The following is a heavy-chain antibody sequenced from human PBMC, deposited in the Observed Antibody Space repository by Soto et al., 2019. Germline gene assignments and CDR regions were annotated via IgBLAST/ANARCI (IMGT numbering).Heavy chain of an antibody. D-gene: IGHD1-1*01. CDR3: AKGGNWTLGTFDY. J-gene: IGHJ4*02. Sequence: PGWCLRLSFSASGFTLSSYEMRWVRQAPGKGLEWVSAISCSGGSTYYSDSVKGRFTISRDNSKNMLYLQMNSLRAEETAVYYCAKGGNWTLGTFDYWGQGTLVTVSS. CDR1: GFTLSSYE. CDR2: ISCSGGST. V-gene: IGHV3-23*01.